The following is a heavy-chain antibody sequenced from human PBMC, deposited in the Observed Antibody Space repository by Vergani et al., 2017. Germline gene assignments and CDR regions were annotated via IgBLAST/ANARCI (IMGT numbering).Heavy chain of an antibody. CDR1: GFTFSACP. Sequence: EVQLLQSGGGVIQPGGSVRLSCAASGFTFSACPMTWVRQAPGKGLEWVSYISSSSSTIYYADSVKGRFTISRDNAKNSLYLQMNSLRAEDTAVYYCARRATVYRGTKGGNWFDPWGQGTLVTVSS. CDR2: ISSSSSTI. V-gene: IGHV3-48*01. D-gene: IGHD2-2*02. J-gene: IGHJ5*02. CDR3: ARRATVYRGTKGGNWFDP.